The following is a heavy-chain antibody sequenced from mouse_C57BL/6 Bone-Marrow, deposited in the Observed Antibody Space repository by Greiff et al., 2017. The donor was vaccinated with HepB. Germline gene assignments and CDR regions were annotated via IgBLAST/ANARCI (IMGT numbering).Heavy chain of an antibody. J-gene: IGHJ3*01. CDR3: ARSTRDRFAY. D-gene: IGHD2-1*01. V-gene: IGHV1-64*01. Sequence: VQLQQPGAELVKPGASVKLSCKASGYTFTSYWMHWVKQRPGQGLEWIGMIHPNSGSTNYNAKFKSKATLTVDKSSSTAYMQLSSLTSEDSAVYYCARSTRDRFAYWGQGTLVTVSA. CDR2: IHPNSGST. CDR1: GYTFTSYW.